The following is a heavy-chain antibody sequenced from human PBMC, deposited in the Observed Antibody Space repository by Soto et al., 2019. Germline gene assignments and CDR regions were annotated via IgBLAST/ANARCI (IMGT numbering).Heavy chain of an antibody. CDR2: IIPILGIA. V-gene: IGHV1-69*02. Sequence: GASLKVSCKASGGTFSSYTISWVRQAPGQGLEWMGRIIPILGIANYAQKFQGRVTITADKSTSTAYMELSSLRSEDTAVYYCARVTPYYYDSSGSPRGDYFDYWGQGTLVTVSS. CDR3: ARVTPYYYDSSGSPRGDYFDY. D-gene: IGHD3-22*01. CDR1: GGTFSSYT. J-gene: IGHJ4*02.